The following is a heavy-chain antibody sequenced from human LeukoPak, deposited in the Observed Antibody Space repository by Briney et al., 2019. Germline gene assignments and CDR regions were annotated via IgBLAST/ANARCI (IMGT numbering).Heavy chain of an antibody. CDR3: ARVSSRVFDY. J-gene: IGHJ4*02. V-gene: IGHV6-1*01. CDR2: TYYRSKWYN. D-gene: IGHD3-10*01. CDR1: GDSVSNNNVA. Sequence: SQTLSLTCAISGDSVSNNNVAWNWIRQPPSRGLERLGRTYYRSKWYNDYAISVKSRITINPDTSMNQFSLQLNSVTPDDTAVYYCARVSSRVFDYWGQGTLVTVSS.